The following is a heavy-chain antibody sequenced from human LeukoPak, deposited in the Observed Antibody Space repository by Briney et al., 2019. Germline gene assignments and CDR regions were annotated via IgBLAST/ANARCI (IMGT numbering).Heavy chain of an antibody. CDR3: ARGRNYDFWSGYYLPKAFDP. CDR1: GYTFTGYY. Sequence: ASVKVSCKAAGYTFTGYYMHWVRQAPGQGLEWMGRINPNSGGTNYAQKFQGRVTMTRDTFISTAYMELSRLRSDDTAVYYCARGRNYDFWSGYYLPKAFDPWGQGTLVTVSS. V-gene: IGHV1-2*06. D-gene: IGHD3-3*01. CDR2: INPNSGGT. J-gene: IGHJ5*02.